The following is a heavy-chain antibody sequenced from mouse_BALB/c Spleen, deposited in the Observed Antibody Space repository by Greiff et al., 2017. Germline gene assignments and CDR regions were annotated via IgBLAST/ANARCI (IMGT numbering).Heavy chain of an antibody. CDR3: VRGRFDY. Sequence: VQLVESGPGLVAPSQSLSITCTVSGFSLTSYDISWIRQPPGKGLEWLGVIWTGGGTNYNSAFMSRLSISKDNSKSQVFLKMNSLQTDDTAIYYCVRGRFDYWGQGTTLTVSS. J-gene: IGHJ2*01. CDR2: IWTGGGT. CDR1: GFSLTSYD. V-gene: IGHV2-9-2*01.